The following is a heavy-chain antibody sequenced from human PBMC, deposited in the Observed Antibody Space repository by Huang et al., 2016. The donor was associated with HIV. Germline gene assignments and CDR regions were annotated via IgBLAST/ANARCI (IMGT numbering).Heavy chain of an antibody. CDR3: ASRTTVTTTSNYHYFYMDV. CDR1: GGSISSSSYY. CDR2: IYCIGKG. J-gene: IGHJ6*03. V-gene: IGHV4-39*01. D-gene: IGHD4-17*01. Sequence: QLQLQESGPGLVKPSETLSLTCTVSGGSISSSSYYWGWIRQSPGKGLEWIGSIYCIGKGYYNPSLKSRVTMSVDRSSNQFSLKMHSVTAADTAVYYCASRTTVTTTSNYHYFYMDVWGKGTTVIVSS.